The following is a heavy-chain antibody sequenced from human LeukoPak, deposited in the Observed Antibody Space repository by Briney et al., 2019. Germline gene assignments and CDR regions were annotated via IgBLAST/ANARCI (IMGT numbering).Heavy chain of an antibody. J-gene: IGHJ5*02. CDR3: ARVSVTMYYYDNTELWFDP. Sequence: SETLSLTCTVSGGSISSSSYYWGWIRQPPGKGLEWIGEINHSGSTNYNPSLKSRVTISVDTSKNQFSLKLSSVTAADTAVYYCARVSVTMYYYDNTELWFDPWGQGTLVTVSS. V-gene: IGHV4-39*07. D-gene: IGHD3-22*01. CDR1: GGSISSSSYY. CDR2: INHSGST.